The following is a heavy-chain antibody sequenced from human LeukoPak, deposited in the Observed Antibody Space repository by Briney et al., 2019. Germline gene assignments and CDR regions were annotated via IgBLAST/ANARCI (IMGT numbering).Heavy chain of an antibody. J-gene: IGHJ4*02. Sequence: GASVKVSCKASGYTFTGYYMHWVRQAPGQGLEWMGGIIPIFGTANYAQKFQGRVTITADESTSTAYMELSSLRSEDTAVYYCASWRRYNWNDEFDYWGQGTLVTVSS. V-gene: IGHV1-69*13. D-gene: IGHD1-1*01. CDR3: ASWRRYNWNDEFDY. CDR1: GYTFTGYY. CDR2: IIPIFGTA.